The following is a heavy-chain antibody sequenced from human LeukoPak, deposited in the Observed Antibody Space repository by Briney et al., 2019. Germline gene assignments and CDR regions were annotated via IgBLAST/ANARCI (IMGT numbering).Heavy chain of an antibody. V-gene: IGHV3-23*01. CDR1: GFTFSSYS. CDR3: AKDKGNYYDSSDNFDY. J-gene: IGHJ4*02. Sequence: GGSLRLSCAASGFTFSSYSMNWVRQAPGKGLEWVSAISGSGGSTYYADSVKGRFTISRDNSKNTLYLQMNSLRAEDTAVYYCAKDKGNYYDSSDNFDYWGQGTLVTVSS. D-gene: IGHD3-22*01. CDR2: ISGSGGST.